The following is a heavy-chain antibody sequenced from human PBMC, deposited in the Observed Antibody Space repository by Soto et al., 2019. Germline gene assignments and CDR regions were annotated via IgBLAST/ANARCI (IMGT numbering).Heavy chain of an antibody. V-gene: IGHV1-18*01. CDR3: ARVVGQTHLWFGELLPIDY. CDR1: GYTFTSYG. CDR2: ISAYNGNT. Sequence: QVQLVQSGAEVKKPGASVKVSCKASGYTFTSYGISWVRQAPGQGLEWMGWISAYNGNTNYAQKLQGRVTMTTDTSTSTAYMELRSLRSDDTAVYYCARVVGQTHLWFGELLPIDYWGQGTLVTVSS. D-gene: IGHD3-10*01. J-gene: IGHJ4*02.